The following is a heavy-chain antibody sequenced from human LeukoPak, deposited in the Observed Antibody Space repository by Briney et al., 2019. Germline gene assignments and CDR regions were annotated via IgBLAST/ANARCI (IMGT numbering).Heavy chain of an antibody. CDR1: GFTFSSYS. D-gene: IGHD5-24*01. CDR2: ISSSSGTI. V-gene: IGHV3-48*02. CDR3: ARESEMATIMFDY. Sequence: GGSLRLACAASGFTFSSYSLNWVRQAPGKGLEWVSYISSSSGTIYYADSVKGRFTISRDNAKNSLYLQMNSLRDEDTAVYYCARESEMATIMFDYWGQGTLVTVSS. J-gene: IGHJ4*02.